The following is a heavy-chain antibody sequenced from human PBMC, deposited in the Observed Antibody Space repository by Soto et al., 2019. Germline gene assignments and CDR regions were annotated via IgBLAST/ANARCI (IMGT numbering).Heavy chain of an antibody. CDR3: ARESDSSSWYYYYGMDV. Sequence: WSSVKVSRKTSGYVFTRYGVRWLRQTPQQGLEWKGWIRAYNGNTNYAQKLHSRVTMTTDTTTSTAYMELRSLRSDDTAVYYCARESDSSSWYYYYGMDVWGQRTTVTVSS. D-gene: IGHD6-13*01. J-gene: IGHJ6*02. CDR1: GYVFTRYG. CDR2: IRAYNGNT. V-gene: IGHV1-18*01.